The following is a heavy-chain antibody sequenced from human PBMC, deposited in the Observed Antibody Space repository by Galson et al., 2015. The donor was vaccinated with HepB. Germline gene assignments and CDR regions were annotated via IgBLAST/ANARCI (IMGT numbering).Heavy chain of an antibody. J-gene: IGHJ6*02. D-gene: IGHD4-17*01. CDR3: ARDTVPPFYYYGMDV. CDR2: IWYDGSNK. CDR1: GFTFSSYG. V-gene: IGHV3-33*01. Sequence: SLRLSCAASGFTFSSYGMHRVRQAPGKGLEWVAVIWYDGSNKYYADSVKGRFTISRDNSKNTLYLQMNSLRAEDTAVYYCARDTVPPFYYYGMDVWGQGTTVTVSS.